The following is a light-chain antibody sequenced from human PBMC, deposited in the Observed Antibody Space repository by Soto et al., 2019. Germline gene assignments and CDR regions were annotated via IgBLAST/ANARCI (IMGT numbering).Light chain of an antibody. CDR3: QQTYTTLSIT. J-gene: IGKJ5*01. Sequence: DIQMTQSPSSLSGSVGDRVTITCRASENISRHLNWYQQKPGKAPKLLIYAASSLQNGVPSRFRGGGSGTDFTLTISNLQPEDFATYYCQQTYTTLSITFGQGTRLASK. CDR1: ENISRH. V-gene: IGKV1-39*01. CDR2: AAS.